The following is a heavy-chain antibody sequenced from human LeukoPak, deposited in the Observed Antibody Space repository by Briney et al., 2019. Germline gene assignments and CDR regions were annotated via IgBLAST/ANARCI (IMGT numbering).Heavy chain of an antibody. D-gene: IGHD6-13*01. V-gene: IGHV1-18*01. CDR2: ISAYNGNT. CDR3: ARESYSSSPSPPMDY. J-gene: IGHJ4*02. CDR1: GYTFTSYG. Sequence: GASVKVSCKASGYTFTSYGISWVRQAPGQGLEWMGWISAYNGNTNYAQKLQGRVTMTTDTSTSTAYMELRSLRSDDTAVYYCARESYSSSPSPPMDYWGQGTLVTVSS.